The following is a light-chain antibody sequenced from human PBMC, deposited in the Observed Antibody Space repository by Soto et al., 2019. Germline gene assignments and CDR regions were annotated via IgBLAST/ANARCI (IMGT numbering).Light chain of an antibody. V-gene: IGKV1D-12*01. CDR2: SAS. CDR1: QAISTW. Sequence: DIQMTQSPSSESASVGDRVTITCRASQAISTWLAWYQQSPGKAPKLLIYSASNLQSGVPSRFSGSGSGTDFTLTISSLQPEDFATYYCQQANSFPRTFGQGTKVEIK. CDR3: QQANSFPRT. J-gene: IGKJ1*01.